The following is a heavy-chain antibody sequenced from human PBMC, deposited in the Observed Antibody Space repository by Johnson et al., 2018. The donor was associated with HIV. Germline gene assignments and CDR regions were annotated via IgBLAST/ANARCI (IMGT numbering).Heavy chain of an antibody. J-gene: IGHJ3*02. V-gene: IGHV3-30*07. Sequence: DGGNKYYADSVKGRFTISRDNSKNTLYLQMNSLRAEDTAVYYCTTRVTVVIISSDAFDIWGQGTMVTVSS. CDR2: DGGNK. CDR3: TTRVTVVIISSDAFDI. D-gene: IGHD3-3*01.